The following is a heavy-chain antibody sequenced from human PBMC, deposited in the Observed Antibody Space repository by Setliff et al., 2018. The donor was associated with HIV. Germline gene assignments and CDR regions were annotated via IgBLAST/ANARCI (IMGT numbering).Heavy chain of an antibody. CDR1: GGSISTYY. CDR3: ARVACSSTSCPRRYAFDM. CDR2: IYYTGST. J-gene: IGHJ3*02. D-gene: IGHD2-2*01. V-gene: IGHV4-59*01. Sequence: SCTVSGGSISTYYWSWIRQPPGNGLEWIGYIYYTGSTNYNPSLKSRVTISVDTSKNQFSLNLSSVTAADTAVYYCARVACSSTSCPRRYAFDMWGQGTMVTV.